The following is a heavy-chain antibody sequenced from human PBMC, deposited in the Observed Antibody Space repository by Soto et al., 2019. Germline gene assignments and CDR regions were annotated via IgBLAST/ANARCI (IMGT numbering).Heavy chain of an antibody. Sequence: EVQLVESGGGLVQPGRSLRLSCAASGFNFDDYAMHWVRQAPGKGLEWVSRISWDSGGVGYADSVKGRFIISRDNAKNPLYLQMNRLRAEATAFYSCAKDRHCDPWSGTRPTGFDLCAQGAPVTVSS. D-gene: IGHD3-3*01. CDR2: ISWDSGGV. CDR1: GFNFDDYA. CDR3: AKDRHCDPWSGTRPTGFDL. J-gene: IGHJ6*02. V-gene: IGHV3-9*01.